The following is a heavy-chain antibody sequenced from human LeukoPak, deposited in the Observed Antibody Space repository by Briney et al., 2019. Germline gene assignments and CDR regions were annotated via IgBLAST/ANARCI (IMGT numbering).Heavy chain of an antibody. V-gene: IGHV4-39*01. CDR3: AKGRSPKAPFDC. Sequence: PSETLSLTCAVSGGPISRNSYYWGWIRQSPGKGLEWVAIFYYSGTTFKNPSLKSRVAISVDPSQNQFSLNLKSVTAADTAVYFCAKGRSPKAPFDCWGQGTLVTVPS. CDR1: GGPISRNSYY. CDR2: FYYSGTT. J-gene: IGHJ4*02.